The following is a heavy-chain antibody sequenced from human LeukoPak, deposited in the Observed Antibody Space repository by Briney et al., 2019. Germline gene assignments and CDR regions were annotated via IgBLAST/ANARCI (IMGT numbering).Heavy chain of an antibody. CDR3: AKSREWYYYYMDV. Sequence: GGSLRLSCAASGFTFSSYAMSWVRQAPGKGLDWVSAISASGGSTYYADSVKGRFTISRDNSKNTVYLQMNSLRAEDTAVYYCAKSREWYYYYMDVWGKGTTVTVSS. CDR2: ISASGGST. J-gene: IGHJ6*03. CDR1: GFTFSSYA. V-gene: IGHV3-23*01. D-gene: IGHD3-3*01.